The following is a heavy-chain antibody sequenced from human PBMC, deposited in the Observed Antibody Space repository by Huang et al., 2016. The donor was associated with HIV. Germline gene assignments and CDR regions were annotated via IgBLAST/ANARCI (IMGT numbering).Heavy chain of an antibody. J-gene: IGHJ3*01. CDR3: AKRGGAWGSPYAFDL. CDR1: GGSFNHFG. D-gene: IGHD3-16*01. CDR2: RIPGFGTR. V-gene: IGHV1-69*13. Sequence: QVQLVQSGAEVRKPGSSVKVSCRASGGSFNHFGINWVRQAPGQGLEWMGGRIPGFGTRNDAQRFQGRVTITADETTGVVYMELSSLRSDDTAVYFCAKRGGAWGSPYAFDLWGPGTMVTVSS.